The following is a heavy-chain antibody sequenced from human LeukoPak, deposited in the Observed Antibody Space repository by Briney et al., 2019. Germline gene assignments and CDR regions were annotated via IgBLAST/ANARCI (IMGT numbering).Heavy chain of an antibody. J-gene: IGHJ4*02. Sequence: GGSLRLSCAASGFTFSSYAMHWVRQAPGKGLEWVAVISYDGSNKHYADSVKGRFTISRDNSKNTLYLQMNSLRAEDTAVYYCARVDSVYTAMDRFDYWGQGTLVTVSS. V-gene: IGHV3-30-3*01. CDR3: ARVDSVYTAMDRFDY. CDR1: GFTFSSYA. CDR2: ISYDGSNK. D-gene: IGHD5-18*01.